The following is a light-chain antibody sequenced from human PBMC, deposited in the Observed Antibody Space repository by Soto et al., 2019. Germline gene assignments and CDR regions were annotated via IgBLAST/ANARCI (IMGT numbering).Light chain of an antibody. CDR2: GAS. Sequence: EIVLTQSPGILSLSPGERATLSCRASQSVSNDFLAWYQQKPGQAPRLLIYGASSRATGIPDRFSGSGSGTDFTLTISRLEPEDFAVFYCHQCDSSPWTFGQGTKVDI. CDR3: HQCDSSPWT. V-gene: IGKV3-20*01. CDR1: QSVSNDF. J-gene: IGKJ1*01.